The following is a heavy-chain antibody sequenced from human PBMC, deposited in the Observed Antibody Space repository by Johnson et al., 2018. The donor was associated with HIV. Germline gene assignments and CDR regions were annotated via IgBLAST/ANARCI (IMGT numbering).Heavy chain of an antibody. CDR3: ARVRPNPTVTTRGAAFDI. J-gene: IGHJ3*02. CDR1: GFTFSDYY. CDR2: IGTAGDT. Sequence: EVQLVESGGGLVKPGGSLRLSCAASGFTFSDYYMSWIRQAPGKGLEWVSVIGTAGDTYYLGSVKGRFTISRENAKNSLYLQMNSLRAEDTAVYYCARVRPNPTVTTRGAAFDIWGQGTMVTVYS. V-gene: IGHV3-13*01. D-gene: IGHD4-17*01.